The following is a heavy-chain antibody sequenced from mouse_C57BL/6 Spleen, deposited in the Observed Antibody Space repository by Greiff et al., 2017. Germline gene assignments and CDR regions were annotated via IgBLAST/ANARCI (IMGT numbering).Heavy chain of an antibody. V-gene: IGHV1-81*01. Sequence: QVQLKQSGAELARPGASVKLSCKASGYTFTSYGISWVKQRTGQGLEWIGEIYPRSGNTYYNEKFKGKDTLTADKSSSTAYMELRSLTSEDSAVYFCARMGTGTEYFDYWGQGTTLTVSS. J-gene: IGHJ2*01. CDR2: IYPRSGNT. D-gene: IGHD4-1*01. CDR1: GYTFTSYG. CDR3: ARMGTGTEYFDY.